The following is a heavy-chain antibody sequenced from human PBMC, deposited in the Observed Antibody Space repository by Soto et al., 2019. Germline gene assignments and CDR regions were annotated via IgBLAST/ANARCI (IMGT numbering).Heavy chain of an antibody. CDR2: IYYSGST. CDR3: ARDNGVVRRFDS. D-gene: IGHD6-6*01. J-gene: IGHJ4*02. V-gene: IGHV4-61*01. Sequence: TSETLSLTCTVSGGSVSSGNYYWSWIRQPPGKGLEWIGYIYYSGSTNYNPSLKSRVTISIDTSKNQFSPKLSSVTAADTAVYYCARDNGVVRRFDSWGQRTLVTVSS. CDR1: GGSVSSGNYY.